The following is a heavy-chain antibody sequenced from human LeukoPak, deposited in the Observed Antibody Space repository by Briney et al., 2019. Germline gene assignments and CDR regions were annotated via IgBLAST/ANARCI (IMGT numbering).Heavy chain of an antibody. V-gene: IGHV4-34*01. CDR3: ARVQDFETRGYYSGY. Sequence: PSETLSLTCAVYGGSFSDYYWNWIRQPPGKGLEWIGEINHSGSTNYNPSLKSRVTMSVDTFKNQFSLTLSSVTAADTAVYYCARVQDFETRGYYSGYWGHGTLVTVSS. CDR1: GGSFSDYY. CDR2: INHSGST. J-gene: IGHJ4*01. D-gene: IGHD3-22*01.